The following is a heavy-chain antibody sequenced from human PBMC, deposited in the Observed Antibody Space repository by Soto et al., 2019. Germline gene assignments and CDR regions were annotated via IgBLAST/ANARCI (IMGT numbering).Heavy chain of an antibody. V-gene: IGHV3-23*01. Sequence: GGSLRLSCAASGFTFSSYAMSWVRQAPGKGLEWVSAISGSGGSTYCADSVKGRFTISRDNSKNTLYLQMNSLRAEDTAVYCCAKDQLWLSLYFDYWGQGTLVTVSS. CDR2: ISGSGGST. CDR1: GFTFSSYA. D-gene: IGHD5-18*01. J-gene: IGHJ4*02. CDR3: AKDQLWLSLYFDY.